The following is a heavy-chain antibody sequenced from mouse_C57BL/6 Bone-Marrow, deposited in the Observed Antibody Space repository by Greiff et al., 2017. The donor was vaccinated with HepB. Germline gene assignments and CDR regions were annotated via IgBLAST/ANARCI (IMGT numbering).Heavy chain of an antibody. J-gene: IGHJ3*01. Sequence: EVKLVESGGGLVKPGGSLKLSCAASGFTFSDYGMHWVRQATEKGLEWVAYISSGSSTIYYADTVKGRFTISRDNAKNTLFLHMTSLRSEDTAMYYCATYYSILFAYWGQGTLVTVSA. V-gene: IGHV5-17*01. CDR3: ATYYSILFAY. D-gene: IGHD2-5*01. CDR2: ISSGSSTI. CDR1: GFTFSDYG.